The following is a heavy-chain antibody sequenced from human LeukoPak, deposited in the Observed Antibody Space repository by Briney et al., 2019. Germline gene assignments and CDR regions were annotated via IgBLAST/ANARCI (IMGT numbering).Heavy chain of an antibody. CDR1: GFTFDDYA. CDR3: AKDSRVRGVIDYYYYMDV. V-gene: IGHV3-9*03. Sequence: GGSLRLSCAASGFTFDDYAMHWVRQAPGKGLEWVSGISWNSGSIGYADSVKGRFTISRDNAKNSLYLQMNSLRAEDMALYYCAKDSRVRGVIDYYYYMDVWGKGTTVTVSS. J-gene: IGHJ6*03. D-gene: IGHD3-10*01. CDR2: ISWNSGSI.